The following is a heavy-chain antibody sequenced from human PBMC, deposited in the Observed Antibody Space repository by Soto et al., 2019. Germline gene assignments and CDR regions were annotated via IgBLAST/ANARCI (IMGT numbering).Heavy chain of an antibody. J-gene: IGHJ4*02. CDR2: IYYNGTT. V-gene: IGHV4-31*03. D-gene: IGHD3-10*01. Sequence: SETLSLTCTVSGGSISSPNFYWSWIRQHPGKGLEWIGHIYYNGTTYYNPTLKSRVSISVDTSKNQFSLKLSSVTAADKAVYKCARGPRLLIWLGKLHEWGRETLFTVSS. CDR1: GGSISSPNFY. CDR3: ARGPRLLIWLGKLHE.